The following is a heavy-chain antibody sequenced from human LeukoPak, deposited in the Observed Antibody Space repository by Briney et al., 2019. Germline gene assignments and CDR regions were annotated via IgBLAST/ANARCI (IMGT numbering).Heavy chain of an antibody. V-gene: IGHV3-48*04. D-gene: IGHD3-3*01. J-gene: IGHJ6*02. CDR2: ISSSGSTI. CDR1: GFTFSSYS. Sequence: PGGSLRLSCAASGFTFSSYSMNWVRQAPGKGLEWVSYISSSGSTIYYADSVKGRFTISRDNAKNSLYLQMNSLRAEDTAVYYCARRGRFLEWFDYYYGMDVWGQGTTVTVSS. CDR3: ARRGRFLEWFDYYYGMDV.